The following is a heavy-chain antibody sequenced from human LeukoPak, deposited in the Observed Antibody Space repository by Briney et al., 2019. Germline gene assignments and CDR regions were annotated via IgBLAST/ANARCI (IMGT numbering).Heavy chain of an antibody. CDR1: GGSISSYY. Sequence: SETLSLTCTVSGGSISSYYWSWIRQPPGKGLEWIGYIYYSGSTNYNPSLKSRVTISVDTSKNQFSLKLSSVTAADTAVYYCARGLPGSKYNWFDPWGQGTLVTVSS. D-gene: IGHD4-11*01. V-gene: IGHV4-59*12. CDR3: ARGLPGSKYNWFDP. J-gene: IGHJ5*02. CDR2: IYYSGST.